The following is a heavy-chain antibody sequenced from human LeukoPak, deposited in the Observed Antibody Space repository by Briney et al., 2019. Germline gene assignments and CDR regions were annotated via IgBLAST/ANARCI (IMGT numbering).Heavy chain of an antibody. CDR3: ATGSSGYMYRYYFDY. D-gene: IGHD3-22*01. J-gene: IGHJ4*02. CDR1: GFIFSSYN. CDR2: ISGSGGST. V-gene: IGHV3-23*01. Sequence: GGSLRLSCSASGFIFSSYNMNWVRQAPGKGLEWVSAISGSGGSTYYADSVKGRFTISRDNSKNTLYLQMNSLRAEDTAVYYCATGSSGYMYRYYFDYWGQGTLVTVSS.